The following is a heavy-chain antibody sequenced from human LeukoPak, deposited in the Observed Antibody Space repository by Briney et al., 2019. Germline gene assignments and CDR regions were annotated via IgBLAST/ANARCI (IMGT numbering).Heavy chain of an antibody. CDR2: IKQDGSEK. V-gene: IGHV3-7*01. J-gene: IGHJ4*02. CDR3: ARASSGWYSDY. Sequence: GGSLRRSCAASGFTFSSYWMSWVRQAPGKGLEWVANIKQDGSEKYYVDSVKGRFTISRDNAKDSLYLQMNSLRAEDTAVYYCARASSGWYSDYWGQGTLVTVSS. CDR1: GFTFSSYW. D-gene: IGHD6-19*01.